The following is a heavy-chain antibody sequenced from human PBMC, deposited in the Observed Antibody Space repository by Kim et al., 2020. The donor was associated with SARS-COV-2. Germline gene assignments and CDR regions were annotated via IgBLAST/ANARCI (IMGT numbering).Heavy chain of an antibody. D-gene: IGHD6-25*01. J-gene: IGHJ3*02. CDR3: VKGLSGSRAFDI. V-gene: IGHV3-23*01. Sequence: HADSRTGRFTLPRENSKNTLYLQMNRLRAEDTAVYYCVKGLSGSRAFDIWGQGTMVTVSS.